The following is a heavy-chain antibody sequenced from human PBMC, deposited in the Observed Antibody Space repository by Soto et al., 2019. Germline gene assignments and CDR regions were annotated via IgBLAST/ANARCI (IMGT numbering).Heavy chain of an antibody. V-gene: IGHV1-18*01. Sequence: ASVKVSCKASGYTFTSYGISWVRQAPGQGLEWMGWISAYNGNTNYAQKLQGRVTMTTDTSTSTAYMELRSLRSDDTAVYYCACSGVSYVLGDDFGWFTPYCFDYWGQGTLVTVSS. CDR1: GYTFTSYG. CDR3: ACSGVSYVLGDDFGWFTPYCFDY. CDR2: ISAYNGNT. J-gene: IGHJ4*02. D-gene: IGHD3-9*01.